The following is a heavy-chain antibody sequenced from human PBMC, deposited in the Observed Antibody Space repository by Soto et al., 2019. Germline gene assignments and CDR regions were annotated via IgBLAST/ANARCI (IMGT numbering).Heavy chain of an antibody. CDR2: TYQSGSA. J-gene: IGHJ6*02. CDR3: ARDYYGMDV. Sequence: SETLSLTCTVSGGSISSGGYSWTWIRQSPGKGLEWIGYTYQSGSAYYNPSLKSRVTISVDRSKNQFSLDLTSVTAARTAVYYCARDYYGMDVWGQGTTVT. CDR1: GGSISSGGYS. V-gene: IGHV4-30-2*06.